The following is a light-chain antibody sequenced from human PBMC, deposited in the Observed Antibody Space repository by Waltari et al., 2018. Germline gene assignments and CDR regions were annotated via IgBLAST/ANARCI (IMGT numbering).Light chain of an antibody. J-gene: IGKJ1*01. CDR1: QDIRNS. CDR2: AAS. V-gene: IGKV1-16*02. Sequence: DIQMTQSPSSLSASIGDRVTITCRAGQDIRNSFAWLQQKPGTAPKSLIFAASNLHRGVPSKVSGSGSGTDFTLTISSLQPEDFATYYCQQYHSYPRTFGQGTKVDIK. CDR3: QQYHSYPRT.